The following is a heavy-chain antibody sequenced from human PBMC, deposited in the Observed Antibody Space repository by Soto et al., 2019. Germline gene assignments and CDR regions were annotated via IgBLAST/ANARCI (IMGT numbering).Heavy chain of an antibody. CDR3: AKTPGILYYDSYTLFDY. D-gene: IGHD3-22*01. CDR2: ISYDGSSK. J-gene: IGHJ4*02. Sequence: QVQLVESGGGVVQPGRSLRLSCAASGFTFSSYGMHWVRQAPGKGLEWVAVISYDGSSKYYADSVKGRFTISRDNSKNTLYLQMNSLRAEDTAVYYCAKTPGILYYDSYTLFDYWGQGTLVTVSS. CDR1: GFTFSSYG. V-gene: IGHV3-30*18.